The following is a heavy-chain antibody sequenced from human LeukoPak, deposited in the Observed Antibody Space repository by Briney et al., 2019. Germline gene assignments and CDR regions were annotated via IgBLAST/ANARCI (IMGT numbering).Heavy chain of an antibody. Sequence: GGSLRLSCAAPGFTVSSNYMSWVRQAPGKGLEWVSVIYSGGSTYYADSVKGRFTISRDNSKNTLYLQMNSLRAEDAAVYYCAKAPVTTCSGAYCYPFDYWGQGTLVTVSS. J-gene: IGHJ4*02. V-gene: IGHV3-66*01. CDR3: AKAPVTTCSGAYCYPFDY. D-gene: IGHD2-21*01. CDR2: IYSGGST. CDR1: GFTVSSNY.